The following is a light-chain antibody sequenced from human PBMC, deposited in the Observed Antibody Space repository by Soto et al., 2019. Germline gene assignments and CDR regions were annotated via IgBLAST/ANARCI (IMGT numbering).Light chain of an antibody. J-gene: IGKJ1*01. CDR1: QRVSAK. Sequence: ETVMTQSPATLSVSPGERATLSCRASQRVSAKVAWYQQKPGQAPRLLIYGASTTATGIPARFSGSGSGTEFTLTISSLQSEDFAVYCCQQYDNWPPTVGQGTKVEIK. CDR3: QQYDNWPPT. V-gene: IGKV3-15*01. CDR2: GAS.